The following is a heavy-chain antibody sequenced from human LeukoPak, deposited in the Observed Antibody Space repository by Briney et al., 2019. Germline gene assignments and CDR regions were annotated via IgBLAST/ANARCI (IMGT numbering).Heavy chain of an antibody. J-gene: IGHJ4*02. Sequence: GGSLRLSCAASGFTFTSYAMRWVRQAPGKGLEWVSAICVSGGSTYYADSVKGRFTISRDNSKNTLYLQMNSLRAEDTTVYYCATLTPTPELERRPHDYWGQGTLVTVSS. D-gene: IGHD1-1*01. CDR3: ATLTPTPELERRPHDY. V-gene: IGHV3-23*01. CDR1: GFTFTSYA. CDR2: ICVSGGST.